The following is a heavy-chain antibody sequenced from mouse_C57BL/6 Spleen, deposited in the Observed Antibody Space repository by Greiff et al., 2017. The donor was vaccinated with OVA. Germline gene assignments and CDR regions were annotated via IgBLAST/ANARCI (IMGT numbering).Heavy chain of an antibody. D-gene: IGHD2-5*01. CDR3: ARTGEYNNYGYWYFDV. CDR2: INYDGSST. CDR1: GFTFSDYY. V-gene: IGHV5-16*01. J-gene: IGHJ1*03. Sequence: EVQRVESEGGLVQPGSSMKLSCTASGFTFSDYYMAWVRQVPEKGLEWVANINYDGSSTSYLDSLKSRFIISRDNAKNILYLQISSLKAEETATYYCARTGEYNNYGYWYFDVWGTGTTVTVSS.